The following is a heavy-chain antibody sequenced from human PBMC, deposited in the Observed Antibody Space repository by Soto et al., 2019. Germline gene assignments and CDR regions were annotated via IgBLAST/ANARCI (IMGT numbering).Heavy chain of an antibody. D-gene: IGHD3-16*01. V-gene: IGHV3-66*01. CDR1: GFGVSNNY. Sequence: EVQLVESGGGLVQPGGSLRLSCAASGFGVSNNYMSWVRQAPGTGLEWVSAINSGGNTYYADSVKGRFTISRDNSKNTVYLQMNSVGAEETAVYYLARGGDSYVYGEYYYYGMDVWGQGTTVTVSS. CDR2: INSGGNT. J-gene: IGHJ6*02. CDR3: ARGGDSYVYGEYYYYGMDV.